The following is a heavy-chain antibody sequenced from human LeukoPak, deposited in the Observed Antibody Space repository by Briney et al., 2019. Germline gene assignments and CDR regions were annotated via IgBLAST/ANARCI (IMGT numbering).Heavy chain of an antibody. Sequence: GGSLRLSCAASGFAFSSYAMSWVRQAPGKGLEWVSAISGSGGSTYYAGSVKGRFTISRDNSKNTLYLQMNSLRAEDTAVYYCAKDRRTGFGGFDYWGQGTLVTVSS. CDR2: ISGSGGST. D-gene: IGHD3-10*01. V-gene: IGHV3-23*01. CDR3: AKDRRTGFGGFDY. CDR1: GFAFSSYA. J-gene: IGHJ4*02.